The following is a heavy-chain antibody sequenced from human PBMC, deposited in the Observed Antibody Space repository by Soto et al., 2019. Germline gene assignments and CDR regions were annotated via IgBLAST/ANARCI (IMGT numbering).Heavy chain of an antibody. Sequence: ASVKVFCKASGYTFTGYYMHWVRQAPGQGLEWMGWINPNSGGTNYAQKFQGRVTMTRDTSISAAYMELSRLRSDDTAVYYCARSSHYDILTGYYSFLVGGMDVWGQGTTVTVSS. CDR1: GYTFTGYY. J-gene: IGHJ6*02. CDR2: INPNSGGT. D-gene: IGHD3-9*01. V-gene: IGHV1-2*02. CDR3: ARSSHYDILTGYYSFLVGGMDV.